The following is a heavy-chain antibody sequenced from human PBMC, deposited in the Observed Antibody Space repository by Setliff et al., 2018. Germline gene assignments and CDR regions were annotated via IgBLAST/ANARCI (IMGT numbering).Heavy chain of an antibody. V-gene: IGHV4-34*01. CDR3: ASGYRLRPFDP. CDR2: INQSGSL. Sequence: PSETLSLTCAVYGGSFSAYYWRWVRQPPGKRLEWIGEINQSGSLNYNPSLKSRLTTLVDTSKRQLSLELRSVTAADTAVYYCASGYRLRPFDPWGQGTLVTVSS. J-gene: IGHJ5*02. CDR1: GGSFSAYY. D-gene: IGHD5-18*01.